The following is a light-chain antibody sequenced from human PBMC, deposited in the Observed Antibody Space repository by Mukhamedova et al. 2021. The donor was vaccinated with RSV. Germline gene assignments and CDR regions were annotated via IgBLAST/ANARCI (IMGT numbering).Light chain of an antibody. J-gene: IGKJ2*01. CDR2: GAS. Sequence: WYQRRVHGKAPKLLIYGASSLESGVPSRFSGSGSATEFTLTISGLQPDDFATYYCQQYNSYWFTFGQGTKLEIK. CDR3: QQYNSYWFT. V-gene: IGKV1-5*01.